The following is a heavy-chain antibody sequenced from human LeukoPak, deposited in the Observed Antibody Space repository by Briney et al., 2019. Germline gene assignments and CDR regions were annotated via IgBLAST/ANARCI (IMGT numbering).Heavy chain of an antibody. V-gene: IGHV6-1*01. J-gene: IGHJ3*02. D-gene: IGHD1-1*01. CDR2: TYYNSKWYT. CDR3: ARNKKAYNWNALDI. CDR1: GDSVSSISFA. Sequence: SQTLSLTCAVAGDSVSSISFAWNWIRQSPSRGLEWLGRTYYNSKWYTDYAVSVQSRIIIRSDTSRNQFSLQLNSLIPEDTAVYYCARNKKAYNWNALDIWGQGTMVTVSS.